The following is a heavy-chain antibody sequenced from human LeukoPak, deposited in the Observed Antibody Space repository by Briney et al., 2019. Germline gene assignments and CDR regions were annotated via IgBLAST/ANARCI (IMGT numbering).Heavy chain of an antibody. J-gene: IGHJ2*01. Sequence: SVKVSCKASGGTFSSYAISWARQAPGQGLEWMGRIIPILGIANYAQKFQGRVTITADKSTSTAYMELSSLRSEDTAVYYCARGLSILWWHWYFDLWGRGTLVTVSS. D-gene: IGHD2-21*01. V-gene: IGHV1-69*04. CDR3: ARGLSILWWHWYFDL. CDR1: GGTFSSYA. CDR2: IIPILGIA.